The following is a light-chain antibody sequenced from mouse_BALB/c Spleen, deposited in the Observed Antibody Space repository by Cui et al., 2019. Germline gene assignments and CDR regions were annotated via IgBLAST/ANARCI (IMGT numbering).Light chain of an antibody. V-gene: IGKV4-68*01. CDR3: QQWSSNPLT. CDR2: LTS. J-gene: IGKJ5*01. CDR1: SSVSY. Sequence: QIVLTHSPALMSASPGEKATMTCSASSSVSYMYWYQQKPRSSPKPWIYLTSNLASGVPARFSGSGSGTSYSLTISSMEAEDAATYYCQQWSSNPLTFGAGTKLELK.